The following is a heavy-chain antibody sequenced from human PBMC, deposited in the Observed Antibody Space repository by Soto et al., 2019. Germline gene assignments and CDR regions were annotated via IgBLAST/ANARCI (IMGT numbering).Heavy chain of an antibody. CDR3: ARHRKDSSSWYGGDYFDY. CDR1: GGSISSYY. J-gene: IGHJ4*02. Sequence: PSETLSLTCTVSGGSISSYYWSWIRQPAGKGLEWIGRIYTSGSTNYNPSLKSRVTMSVDTSKNQFSLKLSSVTAADTAVYCCARHRKDSSSWYGGDYFDYWGQGTLVTVSS. CDR2: IYTSGST. V-gene: IGHV4-4*07. D-gene: IGHD6-13*01.